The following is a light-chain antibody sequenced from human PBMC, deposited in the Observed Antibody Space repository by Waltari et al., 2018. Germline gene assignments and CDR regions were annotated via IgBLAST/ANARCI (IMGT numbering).Light chain of an antibody. CDR2: EGS. J-gene: IGLJ1*01. CDR1: SRAVGSYNL. Sequence: HSALTQPASVSGSPGQSITIPCTGASRAVGSYNLVSWYQQYPGKAPKLIIYEGSKRPPGVSNRFSGSKSGNTGSLTISGLQVEDEADYYCCSFAGSNTYVLGTGTKVSVL. V-gene: IGLV2-23*01. CDR3: CSFAGSNTYV.